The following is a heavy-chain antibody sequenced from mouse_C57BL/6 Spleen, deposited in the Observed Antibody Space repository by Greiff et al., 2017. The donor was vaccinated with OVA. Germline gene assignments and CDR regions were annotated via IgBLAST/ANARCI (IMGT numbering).Heavy chain of an antibody. V-gene: IGHV2-2*01. CDR1: GFSLTSYG. CDR3: ARKDYGSSHMDY. J-gene: IGHJ4*01. Sequence: VQLQQSGPGLVQPSQSLSITCTVSGFSLTSYGVHWVRQSPGKGLEWLGVIWSGGSTDYNAAFISRLSISKDNSKSQVFFKINSLQADDTAIYYCARKDYGSSHMDYWGQGTSVTVSS. CDR2: IWSGGST. D-gene: IGHD1-1*01.